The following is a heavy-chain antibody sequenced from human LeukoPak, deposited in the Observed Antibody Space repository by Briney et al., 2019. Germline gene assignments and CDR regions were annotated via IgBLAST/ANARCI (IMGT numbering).Heavy chain of an antibody. CDR2: IYTSGST. D-gene: IGHD6-6*01. J-gene: IGHJ3*02. Sequence: SETLSLTCTVSGGSISNYYWTWIRQPAGKGLEWIGRIYTSGSTNYNPSLKSRVTMSVDTSKNQFSLKLRSVTAADTAVYYCARVTYSTSSMSLDAFDIWGQGTMVTVSS. CDR1: GGSISNYY. V-gene: IGHV4-4*07. CDR3: ARVTYSTSSMSLDAFDI.